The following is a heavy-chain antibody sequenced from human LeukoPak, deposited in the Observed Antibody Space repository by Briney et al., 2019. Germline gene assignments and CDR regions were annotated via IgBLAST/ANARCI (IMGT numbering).Heavy chain of an antibody. Sequence: SETLSLTCTVSGGSISSYSWSWIRQPPGKGLEWIGYIYYSGSTYYNPSLKSRVTISVDTSKNQFSLKLSSVTAADTAVYYCARVRMVYATLYYYYYMDVWGKGTTVTVSS. CDR3: ARVRMVYATLYYYYYMDV. V-gene: IGHV4-59*12. CDR2: IYYSGST. J-gene: IGHJ6*03. D-gene: IGHD2-8*01. CDR1: GGSISSYS.